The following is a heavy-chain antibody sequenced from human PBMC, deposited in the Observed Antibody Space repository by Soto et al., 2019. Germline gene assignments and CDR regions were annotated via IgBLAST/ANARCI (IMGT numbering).Heavy chain of an antibody. J-gene: IGHJ5*02. Sequence: QVQLQESGPGLVKPSQTLSLTCTVSGGSISSGGYYWSWIRQHPGKGLEWIGYIYYSGSTYYNPSLKSRVTISVDTSKNQFSLKLSSVIAADTAVYYCARDRVYSSGWYWENWFDPWGQGTLVTVSS. CDR2: IYYSGST. V-gene: IGHV4-31*03. CDR1: GGSISSGGYY. D-gene: IGHD6-19*01. CDR3: ARDRVYSSGWYWENWFDP.